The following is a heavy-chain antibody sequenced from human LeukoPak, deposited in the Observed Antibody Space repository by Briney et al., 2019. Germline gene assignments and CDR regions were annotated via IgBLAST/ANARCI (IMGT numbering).Heavy chain of an antibody. D-gene: IGHD4-17*01. J-gene: IGHJ4*02. CDR3: ARTTVTTTFFDY. V-gene: IGHV3-23*01. CDR1: GFTFSSYT. Sequence: PGGSLRLSCTASGFTFSSYTMTWVRQAPGKGLKWVSTITTGDGNTYYADSVKGRFTVSRDDSKNTLYLQMNSLRAEDTAVYYCARTTVTTTFFDYWGQGTLVTVSS. CDR2: ITTGDGNT.